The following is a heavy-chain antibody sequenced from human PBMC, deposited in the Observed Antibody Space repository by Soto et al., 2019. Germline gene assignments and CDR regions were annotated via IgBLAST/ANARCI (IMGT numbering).Heavy chain of an antibody. D-gene: IGHD6-6*01. V-gene: IGHV4-34*01. CDR2: INHSGST. CDR1: VVSFSGYY. CDR3: ALGEYSSSSWYYYYGMEV. Sequence: SETLSLTCAVYVVSFSGYYWSCIRHPPGKGLEWIGEINHSGSTNYNPSLKSRVTISVDTSKNQFSLKLSSVTAADTAVYYCALGEYSSSSWYYYYGMEVWGQGTTVSVSS. J-gene: IGHJ6*01.